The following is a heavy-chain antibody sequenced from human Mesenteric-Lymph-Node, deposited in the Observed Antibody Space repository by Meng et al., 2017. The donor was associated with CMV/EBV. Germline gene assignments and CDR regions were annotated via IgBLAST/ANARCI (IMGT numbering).Heavy chain of an antibody. Sequence: GGSLRLSCAASGFTFSSYWMSWVRQAPGKGLEWVANIKQDGSEKYYVDSVKGRFTISRDNAKNSLYLQMNSLSAEDTAVYYCAKALALYSSSWYADYWGQGTLVTVSS. CDR1: GFTFSSYW. D-gene: IGHD6-13*01. J-gene: IGHJ4*02. CDR3: AKALALYSSSWYADY. CDR2: IKQDGSEK. V-gene: IGHV3-7*03.